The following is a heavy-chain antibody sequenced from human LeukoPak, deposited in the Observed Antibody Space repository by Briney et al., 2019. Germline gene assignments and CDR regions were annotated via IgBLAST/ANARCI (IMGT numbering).Heavy chain of an antibody. V-gene: IGHV1-46*01. J-gene: IGHJ6*03. CDR2: INPSGDHT. D-gene: IGHD3-10*01. Sequence: ASVKVSCKTSGYRFTSYGISWVRQAPGQGLEWMGMINPSGDHTMYAQKFQGRVTMTRDMSTSTVYMELSSLRSEDTAVYYCARDKYYYGSGSYSGYYMDVWGKGTTVTVSS. CDR1: GYRFTSYG. CDR3: ARDKYYYGSGSYSGYYMDV.